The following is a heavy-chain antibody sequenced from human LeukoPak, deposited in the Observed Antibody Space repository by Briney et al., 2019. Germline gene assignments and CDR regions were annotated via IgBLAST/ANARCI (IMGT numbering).Heavy chain of an antibody. D-gene: IGHD4-17*01. CDR3: ARADYGDYVDYFDY. J-gene: IGHJ4*02. Sequence: ASVEVSCKASGYTFTSYDITWVRQATGQGLEWMGWMNPNSGNTGYAQKFQGRVTMTRNTSISTAYMELSSLRSEDTAVYYCARADYGDYVDYFDYWGQGTLVTVSS. CDR1: GYTFTSYD. V-gene: IGHV1-8*01. CDR2: MNPNSGNT.